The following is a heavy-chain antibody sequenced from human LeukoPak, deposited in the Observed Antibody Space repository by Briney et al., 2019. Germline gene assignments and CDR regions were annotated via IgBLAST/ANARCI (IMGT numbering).Heavy chain of an antibody. CDR1: GFTFSGYG. D-gene: IGHD3-9*01. V-gene: IGHV3-30*18. J-gene: IGHJ2*01. CDR3: AKDAVSLRYFDWLPPVSNWYFDL. Sequence: GGSLRLSCAASGFTFSGYGMHWVRQAPGKGLEWVAVISYDENNKFYADSVKGRFTISRDNSKNTLYLQMNSLRVEDTAVYYCAKDAVSLRYFDWLPPVSNWYFDLWGRGTLVTVSS. CDR2: ISYDENNK.